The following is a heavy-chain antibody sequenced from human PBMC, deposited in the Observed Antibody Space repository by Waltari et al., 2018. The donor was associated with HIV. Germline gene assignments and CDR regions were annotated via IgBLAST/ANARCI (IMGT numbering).Heavy chain of an antibody. CDR3: ARMHRYYGSEQSRYFYFGVDV. D-gene: IGHD3-10*01. Sequence: EVQLVESGGDLTQPGGYLRLSCVVSGVEVSTKYMSLVRQAPGKGLEWVSVIYINVNTYYLQEGKGRFTIFRDNSKNTLYLQMNSLRANDTAVYYCARMHRYYGSEQSRYFYFGVDVWGQGTTVTVS. V-gene: IGHV3-53*01. CDR1: GVEVSTKY. J-gene: IGHJ6*02. CDR2: IYINVNT.